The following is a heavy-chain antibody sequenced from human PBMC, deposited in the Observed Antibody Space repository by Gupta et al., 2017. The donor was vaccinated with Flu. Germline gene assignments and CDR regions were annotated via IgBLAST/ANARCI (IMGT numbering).Heavy chain of an antibody. Sequence: EVQLVESGGGLVKPGGSLRLSCAASGFTFSNAWMSWVRQAPGKGLEWVGRIKSKTDGGTTDYAAPVKGRFTISRDDSKNTLYLQMNSLKTEDTAVYYCLLFGRGSGYMSYYYGMDVWGQGTTVTVSS. CDR1: GFTFSNAW. D-gene: IGHD3-22*01. CDR3: LLFGRGSGYMSYYYGMDV. J-gene: IGHJ6*02. CDR2: IKSKTDGGTT. V-gene: IGHV3-15*01.